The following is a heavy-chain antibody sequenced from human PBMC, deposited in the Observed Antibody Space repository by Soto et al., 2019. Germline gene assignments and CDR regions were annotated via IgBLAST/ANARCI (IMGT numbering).Heavy chain of an antibody. Sequence: GGSLRLSCAASGFTFSSYAMHWVRQAPGKGLEWVAVISYDGSNKYYADSVKGRFTISRDNSKNTLYLQMNSLRAEDTAVYYCARDFSEYCSGGSCSTNFDYWGQGTLVTVSS. CDR2: ISYDGSNK. CDR1: GFTFSSYA. D-gene: IGHD2-15*01. CDR3: ARDFSEYCSGGSCSTNFDY. V-gene: IGHV3-30-3*01. J-gene: IGHJ4*02.